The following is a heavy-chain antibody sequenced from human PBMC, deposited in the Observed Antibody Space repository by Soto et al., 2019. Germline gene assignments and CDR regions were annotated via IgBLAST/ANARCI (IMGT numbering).Heavy chain of an antibody. J-gene: IGHJ6*02. Sequence: QLQLQESGPGLVKPSETLSLTCTVSGGSISSSSYYWGWIRQPPGKGLEWIGSIYYSGSTYYNPSPKSRATISVDTSKNQFSLKLSSVTAADTAVYYCACIFSGGYGYGFYYYGMDVWGQGTTVTVSS. CDR2: IYYSGST. D-gene: IGHD5-18*01. CDR1: GGSISSSSYY. CDR3: ACIFSGGYGYGFYYYGMDV. V-gene: IGHV4-39*01.